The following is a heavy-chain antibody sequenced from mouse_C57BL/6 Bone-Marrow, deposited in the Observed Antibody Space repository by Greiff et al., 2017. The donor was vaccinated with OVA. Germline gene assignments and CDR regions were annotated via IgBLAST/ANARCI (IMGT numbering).Heavy chain of an antibody. J-gene: IGHJ1*03. V-gene: IGHV1-69*01. CDR3: ARDGSTYWYFDV. D-gene: IGHD1-1*01. CDR2: IDPSDSYT. CDR1: GYTFTSYW. Sequence: QVQLQQPGAELVMPGASVKLSCKASGYTFTSYWMHWVKQRPGQGLEWIGEIDPSDSYTNYNQKFKGKSTLTVDKSSSTAYMQLSSLTSEDSAVYYGARDGSTYWYFDVWGTGTTVTGSS.